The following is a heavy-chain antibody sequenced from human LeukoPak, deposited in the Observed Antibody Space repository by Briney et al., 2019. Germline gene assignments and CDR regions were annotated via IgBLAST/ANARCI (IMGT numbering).Heavy chain of an antibody. Sequence: GGSLRLSCVASVFTFSSYNMNWVRQAPVRGLEWVSYISSSSGTIYYADSVKGRFTISRDNAKNSLYLQMNSLRAEDTAVYYCARDGRGLGNYFDYWGQGTLVTVST. CDR2: ISSSSGTI. CDR1: VFTFSSYN. V-gene: IGHV3-48*01. CDR3: ARDGRGLGNYFDY. D-gene: IGHD3-10*01. J-gene: IGHJ4*02.